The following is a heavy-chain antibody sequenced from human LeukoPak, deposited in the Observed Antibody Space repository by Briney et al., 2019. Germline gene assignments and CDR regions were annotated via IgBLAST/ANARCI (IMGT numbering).Heavy chain of an antibody. CDR1: GYSISSGYY. V-gene: IGHV4-38-2*01. Sequence: AETLCLTCAVSGYSISSGYYWGWIRQPPGKGLEGIGSICQSGSTYYDASLKSRVTISGDTSKTHFSLRLSSVTATAPAVYSCARLRWQLVGPYFDYWGQGILVTVFS. D-gene: IGHD1-26*01. J-gene: IGHJ4*02. CDR3: ARLRWQLVGPYFDY. CDR2: ICQSGST.